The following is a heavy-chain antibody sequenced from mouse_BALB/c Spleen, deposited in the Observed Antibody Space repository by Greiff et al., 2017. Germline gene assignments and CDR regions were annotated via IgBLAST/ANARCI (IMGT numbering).Heavy chain of an antibody. CDR2: ISSGGST. V-gene: IGHV5-6-5*01. D-gene: IGHD2-1*01. Sequence: VMLVESGGGLVKPGGSLKLSCAASGFTFSSYAMSWVRQTPEKRLEWVASISSGGSTYYPDSVKGRFTISRDNARNILYLQMSSLRSEDTAMYYCARGEGNYRFAYWGQGTLVTVSA. CDR1: GFTFSSYA. J-gene: IGHJ3*01. CDR3: ARGEGNYRFAY.